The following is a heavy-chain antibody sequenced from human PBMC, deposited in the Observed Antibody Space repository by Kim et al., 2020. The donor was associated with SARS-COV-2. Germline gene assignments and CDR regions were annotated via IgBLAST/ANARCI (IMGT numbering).Heavy chain of an antibody. CDR2: IYYSGST. CDR3: ARALFYGDYAFDI. CDR1: GGSISSGGYY. D-gene: IGHD4-17*01. J-gene: IGHJ3*02. V-gene: IGHV4-31*03. Sequence: SETLSLTCTVSGGSISSGGYYWSWIRQHPGKGLEWIGYIYYSGSTYYNPSLKSRVTISVDTSKNQFSLKLSSVTAADTAVYYCARALFYGDYAFDIWGQGTMVTVSS.